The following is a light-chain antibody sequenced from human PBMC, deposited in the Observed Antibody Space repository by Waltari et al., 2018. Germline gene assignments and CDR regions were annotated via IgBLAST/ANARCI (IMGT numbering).Light chain of an antibody. CDR2: WAS. Sequence: DLVMTQSPDSLAVSLGERATVNCQSSQSVLYSSTNKNYLAWYQQRPGQPPKLLIYWASTRESGVPDRFSGSGSGTDFTLTISSLQAEDVAVYYCHQYSSTPWTFGQGTKVEIK. V-gene: IGKV4-1*01. J-gene: IGKJ1*01. CDR3: HQYSSTPWT. CDR1: QSVLYSSTNKNY.